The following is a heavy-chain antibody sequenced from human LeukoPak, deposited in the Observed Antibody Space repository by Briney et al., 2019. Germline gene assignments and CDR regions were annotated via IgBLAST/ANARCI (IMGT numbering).Heavy chain of an antibody. CDR2: IRHDGSNE. CDR1: GFTFSSHG. V-gene: IGHV3-30*02. CDR3: AKDESRSLVRLYLDH. Sequence: GGSLRLSCAASGFTFSSHGMHWVRQAPGKGLEWVAFIRHDGSNEYYADSVKGRFTISRDNAKNTLYLQMNSLRAEDTAVYYCAKDESRSLVRLYLDHWGQGTLVTVSS. J-gene: IGHJ4*02. D-gene: IGHD6-13*01.